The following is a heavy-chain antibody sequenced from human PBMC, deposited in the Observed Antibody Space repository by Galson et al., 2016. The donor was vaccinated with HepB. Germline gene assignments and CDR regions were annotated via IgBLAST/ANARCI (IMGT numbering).Heavy chain of an antibody. J-gene: IGHJ4*02. CDR3: ARANSYHDSSGYYEFDY. D-gene: IGHD3-22*01. V-gene: IGHV3-33*01. CDR2: IWYDGSIR. CDR1: GFTFSSHG. Sequence: SLRLSCAASGFTFSSHGMHWVRQAPGKGLEWVSVIWYDGSIRHYGDSVKGRFTISRDISENTMYLQMNSLRAEDTAMYYCARANSYHDSSGYYEFDYWGQGVLVTVSS.